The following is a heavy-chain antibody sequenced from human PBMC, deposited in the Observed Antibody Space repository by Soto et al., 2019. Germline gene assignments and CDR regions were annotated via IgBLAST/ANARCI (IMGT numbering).Heavy chain of an antibody. J-gene: IGHJ4*02. CDR3: AKDTGPN. CDR2: ISWNSNTI. CDR1: GFTFSSSW. V-gene: IGHV3-9*01. Sequence: PGGSLRLSCVVSGFTFSSSWMHWVRQAPGKGLEWVSGISWNSNTIAYADSVKGRFTISRDNAKNSLYLQMNSLRAEDTAFYYCAKDTGPNWGQGTLVTVSS.